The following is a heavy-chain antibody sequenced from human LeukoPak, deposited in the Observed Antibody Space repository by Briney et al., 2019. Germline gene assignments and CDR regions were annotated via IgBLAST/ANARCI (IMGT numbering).Heavy chain of an antibody. CDR1: GYSFTTYW. V-gene: IGHV5-51*01. J-gene: IGHJ4*02. CDR3: VRRRGYYDSSPYFFDY. D-gene: IGHD3-22*01. Sequence: GESLKISCKTSGYSFTTYWIGWVRQMPGKGLEWMGIVYPGDSDTRYSPSFQGQVTISADRSITTAYLQWTSLKASDTAMYYCVRRRGYYDSSPYFFDYWGQGTLVTVSS. CDR2: VYPGDSDT.